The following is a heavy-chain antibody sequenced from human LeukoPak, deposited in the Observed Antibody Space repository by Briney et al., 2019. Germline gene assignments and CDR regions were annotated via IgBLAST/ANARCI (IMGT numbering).Heavy chain of an antibody. D-gene: IGHD3-3*01. V-gene: IGHV4-34*01. Sequence: PGGSLRLSCAASGFTFSSYAMNWVRQAPGKGLEWIGEINHSGSTNYNPSLKSRVTISVDTSKNQFSLKLSSVTAADTAVYYCARVNVLRFLELYWNFDYWGQGTLVTVSS. CDR3: ARVNVLRFLELYWNFDY. CDR2: INHSGST. CDR1: GFTFSSYA. J-gene: IGHJ4*02.